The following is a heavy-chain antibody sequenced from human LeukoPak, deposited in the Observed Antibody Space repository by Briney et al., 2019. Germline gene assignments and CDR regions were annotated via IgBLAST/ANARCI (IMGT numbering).Heavy chain of an antibody. J-gene: IGHJ4*02. D-gene: IGHD3-16*01. CDR2: ISDSGSP. V-gene: IGHV4-59*08. Sequence: SETLSLTCSVSGASVSNYYWSWLRQTPGKGLERIGHISDSGSPTCNPSLKRRVTISEDMSKNQISLNLRSVTAADTAVYYCARHADGGVFIKTYFFDSWGQGFLVSVSS. CDR1: GASVSNYY. CDR3: ARHADGGVFIKTYFFDS.